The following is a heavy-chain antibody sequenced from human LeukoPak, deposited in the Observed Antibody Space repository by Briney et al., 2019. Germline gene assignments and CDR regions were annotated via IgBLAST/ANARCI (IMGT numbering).Heavy chain of an antibody. CDR1: GGSFSGYD. D-gene: IGHD5-24*01. J-gene: IGHJ6*03. CDR3: ARGLGWKVATMGLFYMDV. CDR2: INHGGDT. Sequence: SETLSLPCGVNGGSFSGYDWRWVRQTPGKGLEWIGEINHGGDTNYNPSLKSRVTMSIDTSKKQLFLKVKSVTAADTAVYYCARGLGWKVATMGLFYMDVWGDGTTVTVSS. V-gene: IGHV4-34*01.